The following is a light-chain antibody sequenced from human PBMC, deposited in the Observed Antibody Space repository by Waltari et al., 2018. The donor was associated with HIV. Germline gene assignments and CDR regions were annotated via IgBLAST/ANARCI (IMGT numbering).Light chain of an antibody. V-gene: IGKV4-1*01. CDR1: RRVLASSANQHY. Sequence: IVMTQSPDSLAVSMGERATINCTSSRRVLASSANQHYLAWYQQRPGQPPTLLISLASSRESGVPDRFSGSGSGTDFALTICSLQAEDVAVYYCQQYFLTPFTFGGGTKVEIK. J-gene: IGKJ4*01. CDR3: QQYFLTPFT. CDR2: LAS.